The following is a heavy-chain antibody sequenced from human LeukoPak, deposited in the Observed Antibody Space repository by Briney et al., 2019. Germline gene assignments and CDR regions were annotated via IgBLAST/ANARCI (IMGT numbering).Heavy chain of an antibody. CDR2: IYHSGST. D-gene: IGHD4-17*01. V-gene: IGHV4-4*02. CDR1: GGSIKSNNW. Sequence: TSETLSLTCAVSGGSIKSNNWWSWVRQPAGKGLEWIGEIYHSGSTNYNPSLESRVTVSVDKSKNQFSLDLSSVTAADTAVYYCATRPGDYDAFDIWGQGTMVTVSS. CDR3: ATRPGDYDAFDI. J-gene: IGHJ3*02.